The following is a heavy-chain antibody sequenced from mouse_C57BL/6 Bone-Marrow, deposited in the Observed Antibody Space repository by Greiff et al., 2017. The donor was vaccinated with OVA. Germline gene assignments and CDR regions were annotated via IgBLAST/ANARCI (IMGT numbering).Heavy chain of an antibody. CDR2: INPNNGGT. Sequence: EVQVVESGPELVKPGASVKMSCKASGYTFTDYNMHWVKQSHGKSLEWIGYINPNNGGTSYNQKFKGKATLTVNKSSSTAYMELRSLTSEDSAVYYCARWGNYHVYFDYWGQGTTLTVSS. J-gene: IGHJ2*01. CDR3: ARWGNYHVYFDY. D-gene: IGHD2-1*01. V-gene: IGHV1-22*01. CDR1: GYTFTDYN.